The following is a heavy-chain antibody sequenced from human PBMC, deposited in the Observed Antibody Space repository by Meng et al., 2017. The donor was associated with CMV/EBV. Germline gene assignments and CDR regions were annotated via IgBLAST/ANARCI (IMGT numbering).Heavy chain of an antibody. D-gene: IGHD6-19*01. V-gene: IGHV3-74*01. Sequence: GESLKISCAASGFTFSSYWMHWVRQAPGKGLVWVSRINSDGSSTSYADSVKGRFTISRDNSKNTLYLQMNSLRAEDTAVYYCARDPRLWVAGANPLYYFDYWGQGTLVTVSS. CDR1: GFTFSSYW. CDR3: ARDPRLWVAGANPLYYFDY. J-gene: IGHJ4*02. CDR2: INSDGSST.